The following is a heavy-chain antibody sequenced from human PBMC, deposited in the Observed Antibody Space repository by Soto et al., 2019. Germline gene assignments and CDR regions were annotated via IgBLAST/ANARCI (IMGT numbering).Heavy chain of an antibody. CDR3: ARGGLDIVVVPANWYFDL. CDR1: GGSVTSDSYY. V-gene: IGHV4-61*01. D-gene: IGHD2-2*03. CDR2: IYYSGST. J-gene: IGHJ2*01. Sequence: SETLSLTCTVSGGSVTSDSYYWSWIRQPPGKGLEWIGYIYYSGSTNYNPSLKSRVTISVDTSKKQFSLKLSSVTAADTAVYYCARGGLDIVVVPANWYFDLWGRGTLVTVSS.